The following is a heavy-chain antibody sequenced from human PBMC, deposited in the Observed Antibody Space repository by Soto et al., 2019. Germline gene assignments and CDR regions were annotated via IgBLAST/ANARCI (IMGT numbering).Heavy chain of an antibody. CDR1: GFTFSHYW. Sequence: EVQLVESGGGLVQPGGSLRLSCAASGFTFSHYWMSWVRQAPGKGLEWLANIKQDGSERYYVDSVKGRFTISRDNAKNSLYLQMNSLRVEDTAVYYCARADSGYVELGYWGQGTLVTVSS. CDR3: ARADSGYVELGY. V-gene: IGHV3-7*01. J-gene: IGHJ4*02. CDR2: IKQDGSER. D-gene: IGHD5-12*01.